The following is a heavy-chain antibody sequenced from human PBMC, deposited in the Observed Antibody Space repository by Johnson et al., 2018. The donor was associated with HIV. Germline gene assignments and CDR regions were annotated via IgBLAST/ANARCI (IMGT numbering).Heavy chain of an antibody. CDR2: IRYDGSNK. Sequence: QVQLVESGGGVVQPGGSLRLSCAASGFTFRSYGMHWVRQAPGKGLAWVAFIRYDGSNKYYADSVKGRFTVSRDNSKNTLYVEMNSLRSEDTAVYYCAKEMSSWPGEAFDIWGQGTMVTVSS. J-gene: IGHJ3*02. D-gene: IGHD1-14*01. CDR3: AKEMSSWPGEAFDI. CDR1: GFTFRSYG. V-gene: IGHV3-30*02.